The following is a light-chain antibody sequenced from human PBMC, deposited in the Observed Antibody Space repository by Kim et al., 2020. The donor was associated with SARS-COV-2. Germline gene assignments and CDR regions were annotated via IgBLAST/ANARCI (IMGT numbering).Light chain of an antibody. Sequence: IVMTQSPATLSVSPGERVTLSCRASQSVRNNLAWYQQRPGQAPRLLLYGASTRATDISARFSGSGSGTEFTLTIRSLQSEDLAVYYCQQYNDWPLLSFGGGTQVDIK. CDR2: GAS. V-gene: IGKV3-15*01. J-gene: IGKJ4*01. CDR3: QQYNDWPLLS. CDR1: QSVRNN.